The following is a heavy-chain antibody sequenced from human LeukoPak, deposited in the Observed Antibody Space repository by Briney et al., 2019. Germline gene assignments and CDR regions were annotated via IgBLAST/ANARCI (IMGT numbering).Heavy chain of an antibody. CDR1: GGTFSSYA. D-gene: IGHD3-3*01. CDR2: IIPIFGTA. Sequence: SVKVSCKASGGTFSSYAISWVRQAPGQGLEWMGGIIPIFGTANYAQKFQGRVTITADESTSTAYMELRSLRSEDTAVYYCARSSDYYYYGMDVWGQGTTVTVSS. J-gene: IGHJ6*02. V-gene: IGHV1-69*13. CDR3: ARSSDYYYYGMDV.